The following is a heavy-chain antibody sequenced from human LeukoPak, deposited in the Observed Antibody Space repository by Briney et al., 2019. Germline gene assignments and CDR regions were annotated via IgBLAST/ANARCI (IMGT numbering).Heavy chain of an antibody. CDR2: IKQDGSDK. V-gene: IGHV3-7*01. CDR1: GFTFSSYW. D-gene: IGHD3-10*01. J-gene: IGHJ4*02. CDR3: ARGPPPGYYGSGSYPTFFDY. Sequence: GGSLRLSCAASGFTFSSYWMTWVRQAPGKGLEWVANIKQDGSDKYYVDSVKGQFTISRDNARNPLYLQLNSLRAEDTAVYYCARGPPPGYYGSGSYPTFFDYWGQGTLVTVSP.